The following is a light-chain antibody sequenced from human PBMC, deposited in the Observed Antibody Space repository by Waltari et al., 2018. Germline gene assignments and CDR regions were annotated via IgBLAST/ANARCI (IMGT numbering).Light chain of an antibody. CDR1: QSVLYVSNNKNY. CDR3: QQYYSPPPLFT. CDR2: WAS. J-gene: IGKJ3*01. Sequence: DIVMTQSPDSLAVSLGERATINCKSSQSVLYVSNNKNYLAWYQQKPGQPPKLLIYWASSLESVVPDRFSSSGSGTDFTLTISSLQAEDVAVYYCQQYYSPPPLFTFGPGTKVDIK. V-gene: IGKV4-1*01.